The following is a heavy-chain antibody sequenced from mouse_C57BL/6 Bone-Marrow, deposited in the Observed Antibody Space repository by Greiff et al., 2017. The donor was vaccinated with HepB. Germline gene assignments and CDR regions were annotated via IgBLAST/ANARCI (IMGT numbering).Heavy chain of an antibody. Sequence: VQLQQSGAELVRPGTSVKVSCKASGYAFTNYLIEWVKQRPGQGLEWIGVINPGSGGTNYNEKFKGKATLTADKSSSTAYQQLSSLTSEDSAVYFCARSAVPHYFDYWGQGTTLTVSS. D-gene: IGHD5-1*01. J-gene: IGHJ2*01. CDR1: GYAFTNYL. CDR2: INPGSGGT. CDR3: ARSAVPHYFDY. V-gene: IGHV1-54*01.